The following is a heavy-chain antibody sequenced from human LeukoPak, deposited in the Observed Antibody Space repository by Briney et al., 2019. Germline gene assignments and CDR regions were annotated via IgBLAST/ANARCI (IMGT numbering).Heavy chain of an antibody. J-gene: IGHJ3*02. Sequence: GRSLRLSCAASGFTFSSYWMHWVRQVPGKGLVWVSRIATDGSGTTYADYVKGRFTISRDNAENTLYLQMNSLRAEDTAVYYCARDKYGGNSNAFDIWGQGTLVTVSS. CDR1: GFTFSSYW. D-gene: IGHD4-23*01. CDR3: ARDKYGGNSNAFDI. V-gene: IGHV3-74*01. CDR2: IATDGSGT.